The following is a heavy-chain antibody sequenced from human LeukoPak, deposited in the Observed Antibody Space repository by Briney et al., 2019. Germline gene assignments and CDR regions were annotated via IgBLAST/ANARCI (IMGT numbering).Heavy chain of an antibody. J-gene: IGHJ4*02. Sequence: SETLSLTCTVSGGSISTYYWSWIRQPPGKGLEWIGYIHYSGINNYNPSLKSRVTISLDKSKNQFSLNLSSVTAAATAVYYRARMGGYSGYATHWGQGTLVTVSS. CDR3: ARMGGYSGYATH. V-gene: IGHV4-59*08. D-gene: IGHD5-12*01. CDR2: IHYSGIN. CDR1: GGSISTYY.